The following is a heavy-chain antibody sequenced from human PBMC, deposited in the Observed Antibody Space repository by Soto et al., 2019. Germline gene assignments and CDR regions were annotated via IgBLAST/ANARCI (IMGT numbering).Heavy chain of an antibody. J-gene: IGHJ3*02. CDR1: GFTFSSYA. CDR2: ISGSGGST. Sequence: PGGSLRLSCAASGFTFSSYAMSWVRQAPGKGLEWVSAISGSGGSTYYADSVKGRFTISRDNSKNTLYLQMNSLRAEDTAVYYCAKRGSSNSSSRSVGAFDIWGQGTMVTVSS. CDR3: AKRGSSNSSSRSVGAFDI. V-gene: IGHV3-23*01. D-gene: IGHD6-6*01.